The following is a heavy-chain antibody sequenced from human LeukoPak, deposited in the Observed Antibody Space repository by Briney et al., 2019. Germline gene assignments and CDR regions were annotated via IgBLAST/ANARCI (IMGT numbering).Heavy chain of an antibody. Sequence: PGGSLRLSCAASGFTFSSYTMHWVRQAPEKGLEWVSAISGSGGSTYYADSVKGRFTISRDNSKNTVYLQMNTLRAEDTAVYYCAKDYPLDYWGQGALVTVSS. V-gene: IGHV3-23*01. CDR1: GFTFSSYT. CDR2: ISGSGGST. CDR3: AKDYPLDY. J-gene: IGHJ4*02.